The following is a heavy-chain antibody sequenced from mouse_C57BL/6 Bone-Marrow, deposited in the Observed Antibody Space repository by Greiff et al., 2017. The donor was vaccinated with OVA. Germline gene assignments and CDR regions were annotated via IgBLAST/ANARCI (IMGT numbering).Heavy chain of an antibody. Sequence: EVKLVESGGDLVKPGGSLKLSCAASGFTFSSYGMSWVRRTPDKRLEWVATISSGGSYTYYPDSVKGRFTISRDNAKNTLYLQMSSLKSEDTAMYDCARDLYWYVDVWGTGTTVTVSS. CDR1: GFTFSSYG. V-gene: IGHV5-6*01. CDR3: ARDLYWYVDV. J-gene: IGHJ1*03. CDR2: ISSGGSYT.